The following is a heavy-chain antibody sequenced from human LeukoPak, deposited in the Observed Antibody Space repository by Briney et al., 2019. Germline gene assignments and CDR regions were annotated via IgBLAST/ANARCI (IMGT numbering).Heavy chain of an antibody. CDR1: GFTFSSYE. V-gene: IGHV3-15*01. CDR3: TTVYHHVAY. J-gene: IGHJ4*02. CDR2: IKSNPDGGTT. Sequence: GGSLRLSCAASGFTFSSYEMNWVRQAPGKGLEWVGRIKSNPDGGTTDFPETVKGRFSISRDDSENTLFLQMNSLKTEDTAVYYCTTVYHHVAYWGQGTLVTVSS. D-gene: IGHD5-12*01.